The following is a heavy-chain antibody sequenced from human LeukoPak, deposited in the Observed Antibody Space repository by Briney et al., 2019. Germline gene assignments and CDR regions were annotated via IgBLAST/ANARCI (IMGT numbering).Heavy chain of an antibody. CDR1: GDPLSGSTFY. CDR2: TYYSGPA. D-gene: IGHD1-26*01. Sequence: PSQTLSLTCTVSGDPLSGSTFYWGWVRRPPENGLEFVGSTYYSGPAYYNPALQSRATISVDTPQNQFSLHLTSVTATDTAVYYCARLGGSSQYFDYWGQGVLVTVSS. J-gene: IGHJ4*02. CDR3: ARLGGSSQYFDY. V-gene: IGHV4-39*01.